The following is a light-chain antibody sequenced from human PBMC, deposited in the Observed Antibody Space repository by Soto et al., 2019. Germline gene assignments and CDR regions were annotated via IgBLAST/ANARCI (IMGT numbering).Light chain of an antibody. Sequence: EIVLTQSPGTLSLSPGERATLSCRASQSVSSSYLAWYQQKPGQAPRLLIYGASSRATRIPDRFSGSGSGTCFTLTISRLEPEDFAVYYCQQYGSSPWTFGQGTKVEIK. CDR3: QQYGSSPWT. CDR1: QSVSSSY. V-gene: IGKV3-20*01. CDR2: GAS. J-gene: IGKJ1*01.